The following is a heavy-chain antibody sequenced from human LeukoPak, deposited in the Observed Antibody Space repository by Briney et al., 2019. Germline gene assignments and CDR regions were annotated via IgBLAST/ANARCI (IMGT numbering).Heavy chain of an antibody. Sequence: ASVKVSCKASGYTLTAYYMHWVRRAPGQGLEWRGWINPNSGGTNYAQRFQGRVTMTRDTSISTAYMELTSLRSDDTAVYYCARVVRYSSSSPGGAFDIWGQGTMVTVSS. D-gene: IGHD6-6*01. V-gene: IGHV1-2*02. J-gene: IGHJ3*02. CDR1: GYTLTAYY. CDR3: ARVVRYSSSSPGGAFDI. CDR2: INPNSGGT.